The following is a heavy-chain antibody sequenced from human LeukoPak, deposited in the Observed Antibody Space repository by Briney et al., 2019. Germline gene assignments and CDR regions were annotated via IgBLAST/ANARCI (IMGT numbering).Heavy chain of an antibody. CDR1: GGSISSSIYY. V-gene: IGHV4-39*01. CDR3: ARPAVLLRGYSGYDGDDY. J-gene: IGHJ4*02. Sequence: PSETLSLTCTVSGGSISSSIYYWGWIRQPPGKGLEWIGSIYYSGSTYYNPSLKSRVTISVDTSKNQFSLKLSSVTAADTAVYYCARPAVLLRGYSGYDGDDYWGRGTLVTVSS. CDR2: IYYSGST. D-gene: IGHD5-12*01.